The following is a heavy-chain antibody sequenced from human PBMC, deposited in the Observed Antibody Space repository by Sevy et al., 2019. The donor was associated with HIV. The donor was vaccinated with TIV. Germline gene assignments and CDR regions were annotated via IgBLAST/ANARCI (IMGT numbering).Heavy chain of an antibody. CDR2: ISSSGSTI. CDR3: ARDLNGDYVGGIYYYYGMDV. D-gene: IGHD4-17*01. J-gene: IGHJ6*02. Sequence: GGSLRLSCAASGFTFSDYYMSWIRQAPGKGLEWVSYISSSGSTIYYADSVKGRFTISRDNAKNSLYLQMNSLRAEDTAVYYCARDLNGDYVGGIYYYYGMDVWGQGTTVTVSS. V-gene: IGHV3-11*01. CDR1: GFTFSDYY.